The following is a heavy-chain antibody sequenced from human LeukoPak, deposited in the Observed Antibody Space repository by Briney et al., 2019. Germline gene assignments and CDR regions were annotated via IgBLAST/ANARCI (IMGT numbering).Heavy chain of an antibody. Sequence: PSETLSLTCTVSGGSISSYYWSWIRQPPGKALEWIGYIYYSGSTNYNPSLTSRVTISVDTSKNQFSLKLRSVTAADTAVYYCARVSHTETLDYWGQGTLVTVSS. CDR2: IYYSGST. V-gene: IGHV4-59*01. J-gene: IGHJ4*02. CDR3: ARVSHTETLDY. D-gene: IGHD1-14*01. CDR1: GGSISSYY.